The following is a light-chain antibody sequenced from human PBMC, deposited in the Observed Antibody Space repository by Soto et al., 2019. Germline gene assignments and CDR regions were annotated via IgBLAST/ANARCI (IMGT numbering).Light chain of an antibody. CDR2: EVT. J-gene: IGLJ2*01. CDR1: SSDIGSYNY. Sequence: QSALTQPTSVSGTPRQSITISCTGTSSDIGSYNYVSWYQQHPGKSPKRMIFEVTNRPSGVSNRFSGSKSGNTASLTISGLQTEDEAHYYCSSYTSSTTLVFGGGTKLTVL. CDR3: SSYTSSTTLV. V-gene: IGLV2-14*01.